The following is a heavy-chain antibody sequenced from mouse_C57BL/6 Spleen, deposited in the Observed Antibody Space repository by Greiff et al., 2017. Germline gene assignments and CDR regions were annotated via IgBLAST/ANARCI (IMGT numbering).Heavy chain of an antibody. CDR3: ARKLRLLYYFDY. D-gene: IGHD3-2*02. J-gene: IGHJ2*01. Sequence: VQLQQSGAELVRPGTSVKVSCKASGYAFTNYLIEWVKQRPGQGLEWIGVINPGSGGTNYNEKFKGKATLTAGKSSSTAYMQLSSLTSEDSAVYFCARKLRLLYYFDYWGQGTTLTVSS. CDR2: INPGSGGT. CDR1: GYAFTNYL. V-gene: IGHV1-54*01.